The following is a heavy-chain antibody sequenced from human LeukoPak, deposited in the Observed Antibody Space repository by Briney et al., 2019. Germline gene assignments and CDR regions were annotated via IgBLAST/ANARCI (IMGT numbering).Heavy chain of an antibody. D-gene: IGHD3-22*01. CDR3: AREPYYYDSSGYYRYFDY. J-gene: IGHJ4*02. CDR1: GFTFSSYE. CDR2: ISSSGSTI. V-gene: IGHV3-48*03. Sequence: GGSLRLSCAASGFTFSSYEMNWVRQAPGKGLEWVSYISSSGSTIYYADSVKGRFTISRDNAKNSLYLQMNSLRAEDTAVYYCAREPYYYDSSGYYRYFDYWGQGTLVTVSS.